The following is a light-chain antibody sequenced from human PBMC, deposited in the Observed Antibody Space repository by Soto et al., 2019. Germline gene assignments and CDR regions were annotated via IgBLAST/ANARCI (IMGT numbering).Light chain of an antibody. V-gene: IGKV1-5*03. CDR3: QQYHTYPIT. J-gene: IGKJ5*01. Sequence: DIQMTQSPSTLSGSVGARVTITCRASQTISSWLAWYQQKPGKAPKLLIYKASSLESGVPLRFSVSESGTELTITITSLQPDDGETYVGQQYHTYPITFGQGTRLEIK. CDR1: QTISSW. CDR2: KAS.